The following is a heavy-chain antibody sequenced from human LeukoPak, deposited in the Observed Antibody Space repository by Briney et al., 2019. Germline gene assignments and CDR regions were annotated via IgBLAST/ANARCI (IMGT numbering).Heavy chain of an antibody. CDR2: ISYDGSNK. Sequence: GGSLRLSCAASGFTFSSYAMHWVRQAPGKGLEWEAVISYDGSNKYYADSVKGRFTISRDNSKNTLYLQMNSLRAEDTAVYYCARGVFEAEGPLAYCGGDCYSSGWFDPWGQGTLVTVSS. D-gene: IGHD2-21*02. J-gene: IGHJ5*02. V-gene: IGHV3-30-3*01. CDR1: GFTFSSYA. CDR3: ARGVFEAEGPLAYCGGDCYSSGWFDP.